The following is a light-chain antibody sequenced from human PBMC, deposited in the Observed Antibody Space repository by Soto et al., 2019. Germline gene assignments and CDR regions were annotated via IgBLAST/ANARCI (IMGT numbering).Light chain of an antibody. Sequence: VISQSPATLSVPPGERATLSCRASQSVSTSLAWYQLKPGQAPRLLIYGASTRAAGIPARFSGSGSGTEFTLTIFSLQSEDFAVYYCQQYNNWLTFGGGTKVDIK. CDR3: QQYNNWLT. V-gene: IGKV3-15*01. J-gene: IGKJ4*01. CDR1: QSVSTS. CDR2: GAS.